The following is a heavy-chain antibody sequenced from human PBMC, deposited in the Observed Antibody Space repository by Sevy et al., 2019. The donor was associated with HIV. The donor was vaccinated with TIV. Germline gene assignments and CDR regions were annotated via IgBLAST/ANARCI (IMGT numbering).Heavy chain of an antibody. Sequence: GGSLRLSCVASGFTLSTYSMNWVRQAPGKGLEWVSSISRSSETKYYVDSVKGRFTISRDNAKDSLYLQMNSLRDEDTAVYYCARIYNWNDVMGYGMDVWGQGTTVTVSS. CDR2: ISRSSETK. V-gene: IGHV3-48*02. CDR3: ARIYNWNDVMGYGMDV. D-gene: IGHD1-20*01. J-gene: IGHJ6*02. CDR1: GFTLSTYS.